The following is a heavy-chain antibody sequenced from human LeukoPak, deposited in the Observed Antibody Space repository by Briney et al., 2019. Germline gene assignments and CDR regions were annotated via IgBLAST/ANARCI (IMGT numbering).Heavy chain of an antibody. CDR1: GFTFSSYW. J-gene: IGHJ3*02. CDR2: IKQDGSEK. CDR3: AKVASESGVGATRDAFDI. Sequence: GSLRLSCAASGFTFSSYWMSWVRQAPGKGLEWVANIKQDGSEKYYVDSVKGRFTISRDNAKNSLYLQMNSLRAEDTAVYYCAKVASESGVGATRDAFDIWGQGTMVTVSS. D-gene: IGHD1-26*01. V-gene: IGHV3-7*03.